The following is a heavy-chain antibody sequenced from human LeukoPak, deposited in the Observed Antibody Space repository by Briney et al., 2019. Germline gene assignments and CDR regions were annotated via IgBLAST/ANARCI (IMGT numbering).Heavy chain of an antibody. J-gene: IGHJ4*02. Sequence: PGGSLRLSCAASGFTFSIYSMNWVRQAPGKGLEWVSSISSSSSYIYYADSVKGRFTISRDNAKNSLYLQMNSPRAEDTAVYYCASLSDFDYWGQGTLVTVSS. CDR1: GFTFSIYS. CDR2: ISSSSSYI. V-gene: IGHV3-21*01. CDR3: ASLSDFDY.